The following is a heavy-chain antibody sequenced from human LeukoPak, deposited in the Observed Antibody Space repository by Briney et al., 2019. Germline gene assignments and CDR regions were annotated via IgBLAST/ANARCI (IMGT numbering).Heavy chain of an antibody. CDR2: ISSSGTYK. V-gene: IGHV3-21*04. Sequence: GGSLRLSCAVSGFTFSSYSMSWVRQAPGKGLEWVSSISSSGTYKYYADSVKGRFTISRDNAKNSLYLQMNSLRAEDTAVYYCARRSSAWYFDYWGQGTLVTVSS. CDR1: GFTFSSYS. J-gene: IGHJ4*02. D-gene: IGHD6-19*01. CDR3: ARRSSAWYFDY.